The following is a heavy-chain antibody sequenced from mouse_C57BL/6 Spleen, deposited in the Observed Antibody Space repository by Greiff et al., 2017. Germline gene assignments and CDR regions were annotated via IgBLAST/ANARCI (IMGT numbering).Heavy chain of an antibody. CDR1: GYTFTSYW. V-gene: IGHV1-64*01. J-gene: IGHJ4*01. CDR2: IHPNSGST. CDR3: ASPITKVVATGDMDY. Sequence: VQLQQPGAELVKPGASVKLSCKASGYTFTSYWMHWVKQRPGQGLEWIGMIHPNSGSTNYNEKFKSKATLTVDKSSSTAYMQLSSLTSEDAAVYYCASPITKVVATGDMDYWGKGTSVTVSS. D-gene: IGHD1-1*01.